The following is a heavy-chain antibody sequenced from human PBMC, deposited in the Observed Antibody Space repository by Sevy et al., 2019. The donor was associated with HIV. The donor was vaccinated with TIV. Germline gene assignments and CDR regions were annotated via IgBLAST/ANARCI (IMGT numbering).Heavy chain of an antibody. CDR3: ARDKNYYVSGSFDY. Sequence: ASVKVSCKASGGIFRSNAISWVRQAPGQGLEWMGGIIAVFGTTHYVQKFQGRVTITADESRSTAYMEPSSLKSEDTAVYYCARDKNYYVSGSFDYWGQGSQVTVSS. V-gene: IGHV1-69*13. D-gene: IGHD3-10*01. CDR1: GGIFRSNA. CDR2: IIAVFGTT. J-gene: IGHJ4*01.